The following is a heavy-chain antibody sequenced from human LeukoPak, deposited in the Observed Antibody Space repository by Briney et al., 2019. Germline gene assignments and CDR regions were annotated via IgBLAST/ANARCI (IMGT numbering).Heavy chain of an antibody. CDR3: ARGPQYYYDSSGYYYDTRFDP. D-gene: IGHD3-22*01. CDR2: INPNSGGT. Sequence: ASVKVSCKASGYIFTDYYMHWVRQAPGQELGWMGRINPNSGGTNYAQKFQGRVTMTRDTSTSTVCMELSSLRSEDTAVYYCARGPQYYYDSSGYYYDTRFDPWGQGTLVTVSS. J-gene: IGHJ5*02. V-gene: IGHV1/OR15-1*02. CDR1: GYIFTDYY.